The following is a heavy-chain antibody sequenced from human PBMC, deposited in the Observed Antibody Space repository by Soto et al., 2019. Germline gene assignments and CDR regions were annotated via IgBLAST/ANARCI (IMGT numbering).Heavy chain of an antibody. CDR3: ARDGGTTGEYYFDY. V-gene: IGHV1-2*04. Sequence: QVQLVQSGAEVKKPGASVKVSCKASGYTFTGYYMHWVRQAPGQGLEWMGWINPNSGGTNYAQKLQGWVTVTRDTSISTAYMELSRLRSDDTAVYYCARDGGTTGEYYFDYWGQGTLVTVSS. D-gene: IGHD4-17*01. CDR2: INPNSGGT. CDR1: GYTFTGYY. J-gene: IGHJ4*02.